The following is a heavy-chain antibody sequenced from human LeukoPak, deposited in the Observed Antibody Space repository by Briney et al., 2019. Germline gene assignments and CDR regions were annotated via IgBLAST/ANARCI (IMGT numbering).Heavy chain of an antibody. Sequence: PSETLSLTCAVYGGSFSGYYWSWIRQPAGKGLEWIGRIHTSGSTNYNPSLKSRVTMSVDTSKNQFSLKLSSVTAADTAVYYCAKSNGYGLVDIWGQGTMVTVSS. J-gene: IGHJ3*02. CDR3: AKSNGYGLVDI. D-gene: IGHD3-10*01. V-gene: IGHV4-59*10. CDR1: GGSFSGYY. CDR2: IHTSGST.